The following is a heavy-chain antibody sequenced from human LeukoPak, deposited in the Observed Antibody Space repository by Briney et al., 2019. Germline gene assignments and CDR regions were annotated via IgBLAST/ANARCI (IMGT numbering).Heavy chain of an antibody. V-gene: IGHV4-4*09. CDR2: IHTNGRT. CDR3: TRRAPTSYGHYLDS. J-gene: IGHJ4*02. CDR1: GDSISSYY. D-gene: IGHD3-10*01. Sequence: PSETLSLTCTVSGDSISSYYWSWIRQTPGKGLEWIGYIHTNGRTNYSPSLKSRVTMSVDSSKNQLSLVLSSVTAADTAVYYCTRRAPTSYGHYLDSWGQGTLVTVSS.